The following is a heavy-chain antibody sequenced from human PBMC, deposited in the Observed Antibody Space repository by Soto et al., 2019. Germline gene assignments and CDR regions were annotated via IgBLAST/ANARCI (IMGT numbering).Heavy chain of an antibody. V-gene: IGHV3-23*04. J-gene: IGHJ4*02. Sequence: EVQLVESGGGLVQPGGSLRLSCAASGFTFSSDAMSWVSQAPGSGLEWVSTNGSSGVTTYYAGSVKGRFTISRDISKNMLYLQLDSLGAEDTAVYYCASGGGSASARYWGQGTLVNVSS. D-gene: IGHD2-15*01. CDR1: GFTFSSDA. CDR2: NGSSGVTT. CDR3: ASGGGSASARY.